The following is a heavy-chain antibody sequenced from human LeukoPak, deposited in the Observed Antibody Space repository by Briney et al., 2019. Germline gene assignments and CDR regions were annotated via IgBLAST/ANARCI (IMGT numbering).Heavy chain of an antibody. CDR1: GFTFSSYS. D-gene: IGHD5-18*01. CDR2: ISSSSSYI. V-gene: IGHV3-21*01. Sequence: GGSLRLSCAASGFTFSSYSMNWVRQAPGKGLEWVSSISSSSSYIYHADSVKGRFTISRDNAKNSLYLQMNSLRAEDTAVYYCARGGGYSYGYPLDYWGQGTLVTVSS. CDR3: ARGGGYSYGYPLDY. J-gene: IGHJ4*02.